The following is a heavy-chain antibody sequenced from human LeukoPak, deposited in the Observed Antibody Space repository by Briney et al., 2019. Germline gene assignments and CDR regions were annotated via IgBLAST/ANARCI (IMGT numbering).Heavy chain of an antibody. CDR3: TRSIHSNYLDY. V-gene: IGHV6-1*01. J-gene: IGHJ4*02. Sequence: SPTLSLPCAISGDRFSSNSAAWNWIRQSPSGGLEWLGRTYYRSKWNNDYAVSVKSRITINPDTSKNQFSLQLNSVTPEDTAIYYCTRSIHSNYLDYWGQGTLVTVSS. D-gene: IGHD2/OR15-2a*01. CDR2: TYYRSKWNN. CDR1: GDRFSSNSAA.